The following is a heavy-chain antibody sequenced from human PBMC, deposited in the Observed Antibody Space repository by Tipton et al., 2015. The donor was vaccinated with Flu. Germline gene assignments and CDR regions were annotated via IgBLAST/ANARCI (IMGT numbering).Heavy chain of an antibody. CDR2: ISSSSSYI. D-gene: IGHD3-10*01. CDR3: ARDSPMVRGVISN. Sequence: SLRLSCAASGFTFSSYSMNWVHQAPGKGLEWVSSISSSSSYIYYADSVKGRFTISRDNAKNSLYLQMNSLRAEDTAVYYCARDSPMVRGVISNWGQGTLVTVSS. J-gene: IGHJ4*02. V-gene: IGHV3-21*01. CDR1: GFTFSSYS.